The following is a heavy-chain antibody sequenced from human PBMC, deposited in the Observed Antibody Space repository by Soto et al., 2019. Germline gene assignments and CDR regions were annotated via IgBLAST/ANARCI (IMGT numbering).Heavy chain of an antibody. D-gene: IGHD1-1*01. J-gene: IGHJ4*02. Sequence: QVQLVQSGAEVKKPGSSVKVSCNASGGTFSSYAISWVRQAPGQGLEWMGGIIPIFGTANYAQKFQGRVTMTADESTSTAYMELSSLRSEDTAVYYCAKKGWGEVGYDFDYWGQGTLVTVSS. CDR1: GGTFSSYA. CDR2: IIPIFGTA. V-gene: IGHV1-69*12. CDR3: AKKGWGEVGYDFDY.